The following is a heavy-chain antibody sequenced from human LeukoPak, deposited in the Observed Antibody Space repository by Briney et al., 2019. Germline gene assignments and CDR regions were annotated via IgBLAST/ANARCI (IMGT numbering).Heavy chain of an antibody. CDR3: ARGPDTVTTATLDN. V-gene: IGHV4-39*07. CDR1: GGSISSSTYY. D-gene: IGHD4-17*01. J-gene: IGHJ4*02. Sequence: SETLSLTCTVSGGSISSSTYYWGWVRQPPGKGLDWIGSIFYIGSTQYTQYNPSLKSRVTISADTSKKQFSLKLRSVTAADTAVYYCARGPDTVTTATLDNWGQGTLVTVSS. CDR2: IFYIGST.